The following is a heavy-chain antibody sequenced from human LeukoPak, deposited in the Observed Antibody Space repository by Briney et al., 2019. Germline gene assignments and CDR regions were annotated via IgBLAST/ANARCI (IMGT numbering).Heavy chain of an antibody. CDR2: ISWNSGSI. V-gene: IGHV3-9*01. Sequence: GGSLRLSCAASGFTFDDDAMHWGRQAPGKGLERGSGISWNSGSIGYADSVKGLFTISRDNAKNSLYLQMNSLRAEDTALYYCAKGTLKTPGRDGYNYDYWGQGTLVTVSS. J-gene: IGHJ4*02. CDR1: GFTFDDDA. D-gene: IGHD5-12*01. CDR3: AKGTLKTPGRDGYNYDY.